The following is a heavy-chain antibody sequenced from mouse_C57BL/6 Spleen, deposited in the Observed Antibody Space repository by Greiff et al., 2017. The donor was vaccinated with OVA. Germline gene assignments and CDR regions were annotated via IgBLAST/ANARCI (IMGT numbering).Heavy chain of an antibody. CDR2: IDPSDSYT. D-gene: IGHD1-1*01. V-gene: IGHV1-50*01. Sequence: VKLKQPGAELVKPGASVKLSCKASGYTFTSYWMQWVKQRPGQGLEWIGEIDPSDSYTNYNQKFKGKATLTVDTSSSTAYMQLSSLPSEDSAVYYSARGDYYGSSCGFDYWGQGTTLTVSA. CDR1: GYTFTSYW. CDR3: ARGDYYGSSCGFDY. J-gene: IGHJ2*01.